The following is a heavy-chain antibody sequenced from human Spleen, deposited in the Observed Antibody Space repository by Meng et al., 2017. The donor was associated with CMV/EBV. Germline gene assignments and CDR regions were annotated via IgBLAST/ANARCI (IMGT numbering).Heavy chain of an antibody. J-gene: IGHJ4*02. D-gene: IGHD2-21*02. Sequence: WTWFLPVPGQRLQWFGDVSHSGITTSYPSLQCRVTISVDNFKSRFALKLVSVAAAVTAVYYCARIERRRILRYCGSDCSTTDCWGQGTLVTVSS. CDR3: ARIERRRILRYCGSDCSTTDC. V-gene: IGHV4-4*02. CDR2: VSHSGIT.